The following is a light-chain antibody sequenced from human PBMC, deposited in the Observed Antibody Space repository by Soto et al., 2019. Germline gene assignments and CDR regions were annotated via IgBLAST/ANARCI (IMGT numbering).Light chain of an antibody. Sequence: QSDPAQPASVSGSPGQSITISCTGTSSDVGAFYHVSWYQQHPGKAPKLIISDVSYRPSGVSNRFSGAKSDNTASLTISGLQAEDEADYYCSSFAAGSAPCVIGGGTKGTVL. CDR1: SSDVGAFYH. CDR3: SSFAAGSAPCV. V-gene: IGLV2-14*01. CDR2: DVS. J-gene: IGLJ1*01.